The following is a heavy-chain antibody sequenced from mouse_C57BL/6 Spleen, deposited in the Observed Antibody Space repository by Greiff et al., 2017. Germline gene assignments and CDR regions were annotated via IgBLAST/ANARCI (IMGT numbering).Heavy chain of an antibody. CDR1: GFTFTDYY. J-gene: IGHJ2*01. CDR2: IRHKANGYTT. V-gene: IGHV7-3*01. Sequence: EVKLVESGGGLVQPGGSLSLSCAASGFTFTDYYMSWVRQPPGKALEWLGFIRHKANGYTTEYSASVKGRFTISRDNSQSILYIQMNALRAEDSATNYCARSPTGFDYWGQGTTLTVSS. D-gene: IGHD4-1*02. CDR3: ARSPTGFDY.